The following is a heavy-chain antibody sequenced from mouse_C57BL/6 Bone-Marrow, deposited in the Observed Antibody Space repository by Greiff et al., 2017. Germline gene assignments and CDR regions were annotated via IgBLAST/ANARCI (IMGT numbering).Heavy chain of an antibody. D-gene: IGHD2-3*01. CDR2: IYPGSGST. Sequence: VQLQQPGAELVKPGASVKMSCKASGYTFTSYWITWVKQRPGQGLAWIGDIYPGSGSTKYNEKFKSKATLTVDTSSSTAYMQLSSLTSEDSAVYYGANDGYYADYFDYWGQGTTLTVSS. CDR3: ANDGYYADYFDY. J-gene: IGHJ2*01. CDR1: GYTFTSYW. V-gene: IGHV1-55*01.